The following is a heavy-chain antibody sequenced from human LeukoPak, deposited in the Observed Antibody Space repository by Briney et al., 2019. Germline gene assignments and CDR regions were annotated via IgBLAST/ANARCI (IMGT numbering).Heavy chain of an antibody. J-gene: IGHJ4*02. V-gene: IGHV4-59*01. CDR1: GGSMTNYY. CDR3: TRGRAYYDSTGYYY. D-gene: IGHD3-22*01. Sequence: PSGTLSLTCTVSGGSMTNYYWTWIRQSPGKGLEWIGHTYYSGNTNYNPSLKSRVTISIDTSKNQFSLKLSSVTAADTAVYYCTRGRAYYDSTGYYYWGRGILVTVSS. CDR2: TYYSGNT.